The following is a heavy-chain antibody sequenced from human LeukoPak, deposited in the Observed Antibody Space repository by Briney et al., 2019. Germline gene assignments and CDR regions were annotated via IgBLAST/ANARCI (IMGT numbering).Heavy chain of an antibody. CDR2: INHSGST. V-gene: IGHV4-34*01. D-gene: IGHD3-3*01. J-gene: IGHJ5*02. CDR1: GGPFSGYY. Sequence: KPSETLSLTCAVYGGPFSGYYWSWIRQPPGKGLEWIGEINHSGSTNYNPSLKSRVTISVDTSKNQSSLKLSSVTAADTAVYYCARWGITIFGVVAEYNWFDPWGQGTLVTVSS. CDR3: ARWGITIFGVVAEYNWFDP.